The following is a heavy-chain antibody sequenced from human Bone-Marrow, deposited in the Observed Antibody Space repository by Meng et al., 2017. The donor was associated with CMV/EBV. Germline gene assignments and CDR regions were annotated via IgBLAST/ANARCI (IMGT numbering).Heavy chain of an antibody. CDR3: AGRYSNRETDYFDY. CDR2: IYYSGST. Sequence: SETLSLTCTVSGGSISSSSYYWGWIRQPPGKGLEWIGSIYYSGSTYYNSSLKSRVTISVDTSKNQSSLKLSSVTAADTAVYYCAGRYSNRETDYFDYWGQGTLVTVSS. J-gene: IGHJ4*02. CDR1: GGSISSSSYY. V-gene: IGHV4-39*07. D-gene: IGHD4-11*01.